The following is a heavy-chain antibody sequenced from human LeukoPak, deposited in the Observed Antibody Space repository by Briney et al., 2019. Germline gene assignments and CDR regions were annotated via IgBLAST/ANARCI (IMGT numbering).Heavy chain of an antibody. J-gene: IGHJ4*02. Sequence: ASVKVSCKASGYTFTSYGISWVRQAPGQGLAWMGWISAYNGNTNYAQKFQGRVTMTRDTSISTAYMELSRLRSDDTAVYYCARDIGYYDSSGYTDYWGQGTLVTVSS. CDR1: GYTFTSYG. CDR2: ISAYNGNT. D-gene: IGHD3-22*01. CDR3: ARDIGYYDSSGYTDY. V-gene: IGHV1-18*01.